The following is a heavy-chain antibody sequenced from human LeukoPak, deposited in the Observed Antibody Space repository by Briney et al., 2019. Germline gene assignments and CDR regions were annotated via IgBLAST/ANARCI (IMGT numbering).Heavy chain of an antibody. CDR3: ARDGIAVAGYYYYYYMDV. Sequence: GGSLRLSCAASGFTFSSYSMNWVRQAPGKGLEWVSSISSSSSYIYYADSVKDRFTISRDNAKNSLYLQMNSLRAEDTAVYYCARDGIAVAGYYYYYYMDVWGKGTTVTVSS. J-gene: IGHJ6*03. CDR1: GFTFSSYS. D-gene: IGHD6-19*01. CDR2: ISSSSSYI. V-gene: IGHV3-21*01.